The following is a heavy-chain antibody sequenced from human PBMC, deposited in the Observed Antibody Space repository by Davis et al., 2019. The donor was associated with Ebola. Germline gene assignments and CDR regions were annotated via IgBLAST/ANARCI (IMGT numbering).Heavy chain of an antibody. D-gene: IGHD3-3*01. Sequence: GGSLRLSCAVYGGSFSDYYMSWIRQAPGKGLEWVAVIWYDGSNKYYADSVKGRFTISRDNSKNTLYLQMNSLRAEDTAVYYCAKGGPFLEWFHFDYWGQGTLVTVSS. CDR2: IWYDGSNK. J-gene: IGHJ4*02. CDR3: AKGGPFLEWFHFDY. V-gene: IGHV3-33*06. CDR1: GGSFSDYY.